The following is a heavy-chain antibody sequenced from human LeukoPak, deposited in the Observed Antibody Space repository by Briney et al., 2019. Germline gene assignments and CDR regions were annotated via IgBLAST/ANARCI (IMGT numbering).Heavy chain of an antibody. CDR2: ISAYNANT. D-gene: IGHD3-3*01. CDR3: AREGRYDFWSGYYEYYYMDV. Sequence: ASVKVSCKASGYTFTSYGISWVRQAPGQGLEWMGWISAYNANTNYAQKLQGRVTMTTDTSTSTAYMELRSLRSDDTAVYYCAREGRYDFWSGYYEYYYMDVWGKGTTVTVSS. J-gene: IGHJ6*03. CDR1: GYTFTSYG. V-gene: IGHV1-18*01.